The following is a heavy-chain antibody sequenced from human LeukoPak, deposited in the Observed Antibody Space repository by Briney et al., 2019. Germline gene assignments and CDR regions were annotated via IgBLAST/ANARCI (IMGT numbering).Heavy chain of an antibody. CDR3: ARDQSSSWYWFDP. Sequence: SQTLSLTCADSGGSISSGGYSWNWIRQPPGKGLEWIGYIYHSGTTYYNPSLKSRGTISVDRSKNQFSLKLSSVTAADTAVYYCARDQSSSWYWFDPWGQGTLVTVSS. CDR1: GGSISSGGYS. CDR2: IYHSGTT. J-gene: IGHJ5*02. V-gene: IGHV4-30-2*01. D-gene: IGHD6-13*01.